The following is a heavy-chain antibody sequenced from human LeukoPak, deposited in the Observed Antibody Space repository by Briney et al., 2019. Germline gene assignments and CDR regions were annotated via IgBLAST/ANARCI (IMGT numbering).Heavy chain of an antibody. CDR1: GFTFSSYG. V-gene: IGHV3-30*03. J-gene: IGHJ2*01. D-gene: IGHD1-14*01. Sequence: HPGGSLRLSCAASGFTFSSYGMHWVRQAPGKGLEWVAVISYDGSNKYYADSVKGRFTISRDNTENSLYLQMDSLRAEDTAVYYCARVSESEWSFDLWGRGTLVTVSS. CDR2: ISYDGSNK. CDR3: ARVSESEWSFDL.